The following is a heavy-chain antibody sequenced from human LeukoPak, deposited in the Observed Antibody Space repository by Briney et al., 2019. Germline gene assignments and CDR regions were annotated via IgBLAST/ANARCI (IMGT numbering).Heavy chain of an antibody. J-gene: IGHJ4*02. CDR2: IWYDGSNK. Sequence: PGGSLRLSCAASGFTFSSYAMHWVRQAPGKGLEWVAVIWYDGSNKYYADSVKGRFTISRDNSKNTLYLQMNSLRAEDTAVYYCATYSGYDRIFDYWGQGTLVTVSS. CDR3: ATYSGYDRIFDY. CDR1: GFTFSSYA. D-gene: IGHD5-12*01. V-gene: IGHV3-33*08.